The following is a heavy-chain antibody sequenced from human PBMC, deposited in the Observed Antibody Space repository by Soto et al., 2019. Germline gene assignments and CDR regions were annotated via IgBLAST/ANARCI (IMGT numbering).Heavy chain of an antibody. Sequence: PGGSLRLSCAASGFTFSSYSMNWVRQAPGKGLEWVSYISSSSSTIYYADSVKGRFTISRDNAKNSLYLQMNSLRAEDTAVYYCASSPPPGSSSWVYYYYYMDVWGKGTTVTVSS. J-gene: IGHJ6*03. CDR3: ASSPPPGSSSWVYYYYYMDV. CDR1: GFTFSSYS. CDR2: ISSSSSTI. D-gene: IGHD6-13*01. V-gene: IGHV3-48*01.